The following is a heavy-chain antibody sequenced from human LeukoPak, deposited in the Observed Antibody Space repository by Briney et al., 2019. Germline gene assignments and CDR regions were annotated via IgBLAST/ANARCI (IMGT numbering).Heavy chain of an antibody. V-gene: IGHV4-39*01. Sequence: SQTLSLTCTVSGGSISSSSNYWAWIRQPPGRGLGWIGSISYGGSTYYSPSLESRVTISVDTSKNQFSLRLSSVTAADTAVYYCARQALWFFDHWGQGTLVTVSS. J-gene: IGHJ4*02. CDR3: ARQALWFFDH. D-gene: IGHD2-21*01. CDR2: ISYGGST. CDR1: GGSISSSSNY.